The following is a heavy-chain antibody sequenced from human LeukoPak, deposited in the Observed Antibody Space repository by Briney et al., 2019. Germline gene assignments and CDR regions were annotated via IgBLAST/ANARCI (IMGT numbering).Heavy chain of an antibody. CDR3: AKTRPLDSSSWSHGDY. D-gene: IGHD6-13*01. Sequence: GGSLSLSCGASGFTFSSYAMSWVRQAPGKGQEWVSAISGSGDSTYYGDSVKGRFTISRDNSKNTLYLQMNSLRAEDTAVYYCAKTRPLDSSSWSHGDYWGQGTLVTVSS. CDR2: ISGSGDST. CDR1: GFTFSSYA. V-gene: IGHV3-23*01. J-gene: IGHJ4*02.